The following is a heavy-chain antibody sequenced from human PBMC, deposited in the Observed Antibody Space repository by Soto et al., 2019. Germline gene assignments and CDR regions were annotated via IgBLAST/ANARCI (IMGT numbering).Heavy chain of an antibody. CDR2: IYYSGST. J-gene: IGHJ4*02. D-gene: IGHD1-20*01. Sequence: SETLSLTCSVSGVTVSSDSYYWSWIRQSPGKGLEWIGYIYYSGSTNYNPSLKSRVTISVDTSKNQFSLKLRSVTAADTAVYYCARGNWKGDYWGQGTLVTVS. V-gene: IGHV4-61*01. CDR1: GVTVSSDSYY. CDR3: ARGNWKGDY.